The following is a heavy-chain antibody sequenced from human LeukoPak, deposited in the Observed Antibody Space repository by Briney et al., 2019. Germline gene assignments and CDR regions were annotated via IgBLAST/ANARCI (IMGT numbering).Heavy chain of an antibody. CDR2: IYSGGST. D-gene: IGHD2-2*01. Sequence: PGGSLRLSCAASGFTVSSNYMSWVRQAPGKGLEWVSVIYSGGSTYYADSVKGRFTISRDNSKNTLYLQMNSLRAEDTAVYYCARDLWFGRYCSSTSCHDAFDIWGQGTMVTVSS. V-gene: IGHV3-53*01. J-gene: IGHJ3*02. CDR3: ARDLWFGRYCSSTSCHDAFDI. CDR1: GFTVSSNY.